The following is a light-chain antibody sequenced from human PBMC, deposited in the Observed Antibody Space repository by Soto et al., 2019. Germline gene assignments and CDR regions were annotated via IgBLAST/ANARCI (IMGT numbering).Light chain of an antibody. CDR3: QKYNNWPRT. J-gene: IGKJ1*01. Sequence: EIVMTQSPATLSVSPWDSATLSCRASQSVSILLAWYQQKTGQAPRLLIHGETTRATGIPDRLSGSGSGTELNLTISRLQSEDFAVYYCQKYNNWPRTFGQGTKVDI. V-gene: IGKV3-15*01. CDR1: QSVSIL. CDR2: GET.